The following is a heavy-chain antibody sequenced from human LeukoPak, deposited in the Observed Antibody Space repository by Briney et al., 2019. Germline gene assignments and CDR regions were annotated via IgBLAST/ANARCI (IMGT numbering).Heavy chain of an antibody. Sequence: GRSLRLSCAASGFTFSSYAMHWVRQAPGKGLEWVANIKPDGGETFYVDSVKGRFTISRDNAKSSLYLQMNTLRPEDTAVYYCARDYNLGQGTLVTVSS. CDR3: ARDYN. V-gene: IGHV3-7*01. J-gene: IGHJ4*02. CDR2: IKPDGGET. CDR1: GFTFSSYA.